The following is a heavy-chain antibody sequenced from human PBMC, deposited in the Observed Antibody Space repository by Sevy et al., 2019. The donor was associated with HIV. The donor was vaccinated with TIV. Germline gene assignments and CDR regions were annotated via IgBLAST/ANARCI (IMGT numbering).Heavy chain of an antibody. CDR2: ISGTT. J-gene: IGHJ4*02. CDR3: ASAKKLADTYYDATVYYSFAY. Sequence: SETLSLTCAVSGASVRSDSYYWTWIRQTPGRGLEWIGHISGTTSYNPSLKSRLTISRDTSMKQCSLTLSSVTAADTAVYYCASAKKLADTYYDATVYYSFAYWGPGTLVTVSS. CDR1: GASVRSDSYY. V-gene: IGHV4-61*01. D-gene: IGHD3-22*01.